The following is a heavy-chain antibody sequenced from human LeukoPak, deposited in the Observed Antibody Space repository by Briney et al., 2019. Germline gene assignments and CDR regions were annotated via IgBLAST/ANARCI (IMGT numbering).Heavy chain of an antibody. CDR2: IYYSGRT. J-gene: IGHJ4*02. CDR1: GCSISSSSYY. CDR3: SSHSAHYFDY. V-gene: IGHV4-39*07. Sequence: TASETLSLTCTVSGCSISSSSYYWGWIRQPPGKGLELIRSIYYSGRTHYNPSLKTLTTIPVETSKNQFSLKLSSVTAADRAVDYCSSHSAHYFDYWGQG.